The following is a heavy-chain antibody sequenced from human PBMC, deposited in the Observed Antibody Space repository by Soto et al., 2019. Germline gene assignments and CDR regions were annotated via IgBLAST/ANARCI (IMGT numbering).Heavy chain of an antibody. Sequence: VQVVESGGGVVQPGRSLRLSCAASGFAFTNYGMHWVRQAPGKGLEWVAFVSNDGSRKYYADSVKGRFTISRDNSENTIYLQMTSLRREDTAVFYCARDVAMPSGLGLGYWGQGALVTVSS. J-gene: IGHJ4*02. CDR3: ARDVAMPSGLGLGY. D-gene: IGHD6-25*01. CDR1: GFAFTNYG. V-gene: IGHV3-30*03. CDR2: VSNDGSRK.